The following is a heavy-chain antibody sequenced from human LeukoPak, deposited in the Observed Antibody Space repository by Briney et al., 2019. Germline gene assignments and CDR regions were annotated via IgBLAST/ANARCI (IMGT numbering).Heavy chain of an antibody. Sequence: PSQTPSLTCAVSGGSISSGGYSWSWLRQPPGKGLEWIGYIYHSGSTYYNPSLKSRVTISVDRSKNQFSLNLSSVTAADTAVYYCAREGYCSGGSCDNWFDPWGQGTLVTVSS. CDR1: GGSISSGGYS. V-gene: IGHV4-30-2*01. CDR2: IYHSGST. J-gene: IGHJ5*02. CDR3: AREGYCSGGSCDNWFDP. D-gene: IGHD2-15*01.